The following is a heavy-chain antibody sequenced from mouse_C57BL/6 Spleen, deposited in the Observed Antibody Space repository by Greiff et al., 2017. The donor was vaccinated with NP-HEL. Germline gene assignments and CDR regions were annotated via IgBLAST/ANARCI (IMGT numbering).Heavy chain of an antibody. J-gene: IGHJ4*01. CDR2: INPSSGYT. D-gene: IGHD2-2*01. V-gene: IGHV1-4*01. CDR1: GYTFTSYT. Sequence: QVQLQQSGAELARPGASVKMSCKASGYTFTSYTMHWVKQRPGQGLEWIGYINPSSGYTKYNQKFKDKATLTADKSSSTAYMQLSSLTSEDSAVYYCARNGYDVDYAMDYWGQGTSVTVSS. CDR3: ARNGYDVDYAMDY.